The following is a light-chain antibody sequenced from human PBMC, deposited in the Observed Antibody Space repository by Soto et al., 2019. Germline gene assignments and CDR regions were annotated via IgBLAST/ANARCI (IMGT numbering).Light chain of an antibody. CDR3: QHYDNLPPFT. J-gene: IGKJ3*01. V-gene: IGKV1-33*01. CDR2: GAS. CDR1: QDIRKY. Sequence: DIQMTQSPSSLSASVGDRVTITCQASQDIRKYLNWYQQKPGRAPKRLIYGASNLETGVASRFSGSEYGTDFTFTISSLQPEDIATYYCQHYDNLPPFTFGPGTKVAIK.